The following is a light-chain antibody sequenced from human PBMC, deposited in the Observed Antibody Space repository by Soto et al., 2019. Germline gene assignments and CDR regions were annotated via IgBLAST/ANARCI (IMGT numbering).Light chain of an antibody. V-gene: IGLV7-46*01. CDR1: TGPVTSSLW. Sequence: QAVVTQEPSLTVSPGGTVTLTCASSTGPVTSSLWPYWFQQKPGQAPRTLIYDTNYKQSWTPARFSGYLLGDKAALTLSGAQAEDEADYYCSLSYSDAVIFGGGTKLTVL. CDR3: SLSYSDAVI. CDR2: DTN. J-gene: IGLJ2*01.